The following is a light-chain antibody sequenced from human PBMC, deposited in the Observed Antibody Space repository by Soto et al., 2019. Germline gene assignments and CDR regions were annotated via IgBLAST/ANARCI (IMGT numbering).Light chain of an antibody. CDR2: EGS. CDR1: SSDVGSYNL. J-gene: IGLJ2*01. V-gene: IGLV2-23*01. CDR3: CSYAGSSTYLV. Sequence: QSALTQPASVSGSPGQSITISCTGTSSDVGSYNLVSWYQQHPGKAPKLMIYEGSKRPSGVSNRFSGSKSGNTASLTISGLLAEDEADYYCCSYAGSSTYLVFGGGTKLTVL.